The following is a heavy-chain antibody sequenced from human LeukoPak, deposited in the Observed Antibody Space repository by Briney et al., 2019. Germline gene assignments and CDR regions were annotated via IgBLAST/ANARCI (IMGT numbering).Heavy chain of an antibody. CDR3: ARDVAYDILTGYPDY. Sequence: PGGSLRLSCAASGFTFSDYYMNWVRQAPGKGLEWVAVISYDGSNKYYADSVKGRFTISRDNSKNTLYLQMNSLRAEDTAVYYCARDVAYDILTGYPDYWGQGTLVTVSS. V-gene: IGHV3-30-3*01. CDR1: GFTFSDYY. D-gene: IGHD3-9*01. CDR2: ISYDGSNK. J-gene: IGHJ4*02.